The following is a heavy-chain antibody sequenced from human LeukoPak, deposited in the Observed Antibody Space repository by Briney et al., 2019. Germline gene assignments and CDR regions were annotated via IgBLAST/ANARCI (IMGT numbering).Heavy chain of an antibody. CDR3: AKGPDFWLGETDY. CDR2: ISGSGGST. CDR1: GFTFSSYA. J-gene: IGHJ4*02. Sequence: GGSLRLSCAASGFTFSSYAMSWVRQAPGKGLQWVSAISGSGGSTYYAASVKGRFTISRDNSKNTLYLQMNSLRAEDTAVYYCAKGPDFWLGETDYWGQGTLVTVSS. D-gene: IGHD3/OR15-3a*01. V-gene: IGHV3-23*01.